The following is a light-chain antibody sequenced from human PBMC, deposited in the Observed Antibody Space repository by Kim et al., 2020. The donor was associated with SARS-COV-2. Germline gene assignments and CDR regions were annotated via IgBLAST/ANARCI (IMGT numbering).Light chain of an antibody. J-gene: IGKJ2*01. CDR3: QQSYSTPRT. V-gene: IGKV1-39*01. Sequence: SASVGARVTITCRASQSISSYLNWYQQKPGKAPKRLIYAASSLQSGVPSRFSGSGSGTDFTLTISSLQPEDFATYYCQQSYSTPRTFGQGTKLEI. CDR1: QSISSY. CDR2: AAS.